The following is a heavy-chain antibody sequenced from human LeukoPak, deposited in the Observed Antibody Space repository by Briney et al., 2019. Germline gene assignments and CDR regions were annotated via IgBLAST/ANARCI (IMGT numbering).Heavy chain of an antibody. CDR1: GYTFTSYG. CDR2: ISAYNGNT. V-gene: IGHV1-18*01. Sequence: ASVTVSCKASGYTFTSYGISWVRQAPGQGLEWMGWISAYNGNTNYAQKLQGRVTMTTDTSTSTAYMELRSLRSDDTAVYYCARVEHYYGSGSWGYWGQGTLVTVSS. J-gene: IGHJ4*02. D-gene: IGHD3-10*01. CDR3: ARVEHYYGSGSWGY.